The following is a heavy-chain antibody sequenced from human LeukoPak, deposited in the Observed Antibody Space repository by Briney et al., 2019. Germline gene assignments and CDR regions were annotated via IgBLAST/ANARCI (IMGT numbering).Heavy chain of an antibody. CDR3: AGLTSYDSSGYFHY. V-gene: IGHV1-46*01. J-gene: IGHJ4*02. CDR1: GYTFTSFY. D-gene: IGHD3-22*01. CDR2: INPSGGST. Sequence: GASVTVSCKASGYTFTSFYIHWVRQAPGQGLEWMGIINPSGGSTRYAQKFQGRVTMTRDTSTSTVYMELSSLRSEDTAVYYCAGLTSYDSSGYFHYWGQGTLVTVSS.